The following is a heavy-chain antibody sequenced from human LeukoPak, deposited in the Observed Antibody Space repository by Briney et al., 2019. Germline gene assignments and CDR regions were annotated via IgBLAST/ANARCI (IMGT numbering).Heavy chain of an antibody. CDR3: AKGDRGHCTGVKCYPFDY. CDR1: GFTYAKYA. CDR2: ITGTGGRGGI. D-gene: IGHD2-8*02. V-gene: IGHV3-23*01. J-gene: IGHJ4*02. Sequence: QAGGSLRLSCVASGFTYAKYAMNWVRQATGKRLGWVASITGTGGRGGIYYADSVKGRFTISRDNSKNTLFLQMSSLRAEDTAVYHCAKGDRGHCTGVKCYPFDYWGQGTVVTVSS.